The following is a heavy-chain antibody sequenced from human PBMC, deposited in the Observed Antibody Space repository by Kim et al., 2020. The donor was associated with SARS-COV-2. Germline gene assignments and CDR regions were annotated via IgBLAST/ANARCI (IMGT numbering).Heavy chain of an antibody. CDR3: ARPYCSSTSCRPYFDY. V-gene: IGHV5-51*01. CDR1: GYSFTSYW. D-gene: IGHD2-2*01. CDR2: IYPSDSDT. Sequence: GESLKISCKGSGYSFTSYWIGWVRQMPGKGLEWMGIIYPSDSDTRYSPSFQGQVTISADKSISTAYLQWSSLKASDTAMYYCARPYCSSTSCRPYFDYWGQGTLVTVSS. J-gene: IGHJ4*02.